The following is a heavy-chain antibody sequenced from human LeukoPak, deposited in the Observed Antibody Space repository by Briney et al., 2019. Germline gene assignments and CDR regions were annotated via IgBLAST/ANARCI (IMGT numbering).Heavy chain of an antibody. CDR3: ARDRIQLSHGLDY. CDR2: IYYSGST. Sequence: SETLSFTCTVSGGSISSSSYYWGWIRQPPGKGLEWIGSIYYSGSTYYNPSLKSRVTISVDTSKNQFSLKLSSVTAADTAVYYCARDRIQLSHGLDYWGQGTLVTVSS. V-gene: IGHV4-39*07. CDR1: GGSISSSSYY. J-gene: IGHJ4*02. D-gene: IGHD5-18*01.